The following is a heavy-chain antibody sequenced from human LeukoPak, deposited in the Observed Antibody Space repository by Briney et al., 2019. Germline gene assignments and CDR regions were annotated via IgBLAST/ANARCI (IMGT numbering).Heavy chain of an antibody. J-gene: IGHJ4*02. Sequence: GGSLRLSCAASGLTLSPYWMHWVRPAPGKGLVWVSHISTDGTATTYADSVKGRFTISRDNAKSTLYLQMNSLRAEDTAVYYCVRDSNLSFDYWGQGSLVAVSS. CDR1: GLTLSPYW. CDR3: VRDSNLSFDY. CDR2: ISTDGTAT. V-gene: IGHV3-74*01. D-gene: IGHD1-14*01.